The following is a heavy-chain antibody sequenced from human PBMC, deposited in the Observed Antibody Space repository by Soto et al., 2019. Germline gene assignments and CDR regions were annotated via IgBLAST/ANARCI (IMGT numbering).Heavy chain of an antibody. CDR3: ARDGGYCSGCSCLSHLDYYYYGMDV. V-gene: IGHV1-69*12. CDR1: GGTFSSYA. Sequence: QVQLVQSGAEVKKPGSSVKVSCKASGGTFSSYAISWVRQAPGQGLEWMGGIIPIFGTANYAQKFQGRVTIPADESTNTAYMELNSPRTEDTAVYYCARDGGYCSGCSCLSHLDYYYYGMDVWGQGTTVTVSS. CDR2: IIPIFGTA. D-gene: IGHD2-15*01. J-gene: IGHJ6*02.